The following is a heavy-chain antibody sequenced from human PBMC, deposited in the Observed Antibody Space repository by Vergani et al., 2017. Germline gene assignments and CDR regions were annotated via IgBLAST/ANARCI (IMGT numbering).Heavy chain of an antibody. CDR3: AREGYSGYDWAY. J-gene: IGHJ4*02. V-gene: IGHV3-66*02. Sequence: QLQESGPGLVKPSATLSLTCSVSGASIRSSNYYWGWVRQAPGKGLEWVSLISSGGTTYYADSVKGRFTISRDNSKNTVHLQMNSLKPEDTALYYCAREGYSGYDWAYWGQGTLVVVSS. D-gene: IGHD5-12*01. CDR2: ISSGGTT. CDR1: GASIRSSNYY.